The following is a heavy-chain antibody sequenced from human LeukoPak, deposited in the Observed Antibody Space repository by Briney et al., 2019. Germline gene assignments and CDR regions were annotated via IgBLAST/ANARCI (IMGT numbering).Heavy chain of an antibody. CDR1: GGTFSSYA. CDR3: ARSLSDSSGYLYFQH. CDR2: INPSGGST. J-gene: IGHJ1*01. D-gene: IGHD3-22*01. Sequence: ASVKVSCKASGGTFSSYAISWVRQAPGQGLEWMGIINPSGGSTSYAQKFQGRVTMTRDTSTSTVYMELSSLRSEDTAVYYCARSLSDSSGYLYFQHWGQGTLVTVSS. V-gene: IGHV1-46*01.